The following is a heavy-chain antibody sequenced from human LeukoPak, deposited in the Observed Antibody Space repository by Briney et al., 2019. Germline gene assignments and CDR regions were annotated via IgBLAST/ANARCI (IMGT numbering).Heavy chain of an antibody. CDR1: GFTFSDYY. Sequence: GGSLRLSCAASGFTFSDYYMSWIRQAPGKGLEWVSYISSSGSTIYYADSVKGRFTISRDNAKDSLYLQMNSLRAEDTAVYYCARETRYNWNDSAFDIWGQGTMVTVSS. J-gene: IGHJ3*02. CDR3: ARETRYNWNDSAFDI. CDR2: ISSSGSTI. D-gene: IGHD1-1*01. V-gene: IGHV3-11*04.